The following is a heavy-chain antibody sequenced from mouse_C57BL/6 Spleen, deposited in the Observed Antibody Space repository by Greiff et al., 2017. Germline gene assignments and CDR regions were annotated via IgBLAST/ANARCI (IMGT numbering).Heavy chain of an antibody. CDR2: IWWNDDK. CDR3: AQRAPYDGYYSWFAY. Sequence: QVQLKESGPGLLQPSQTLSLTCSFSGFSLSTSNMGIGWIRQPSGKGLVWLAHIWWNDDKYYNPFLKSRLTLSKDTSNDQVFLKITSVDTAETATYYCAQRAPYDGYYSWFAYWGQGTLVTVSA. CDR1: GFSLSTSNMG. J-gene: IGHJ3*01. V-gene: IGHV8-5*01. D-gene: IGHD2-3*01.